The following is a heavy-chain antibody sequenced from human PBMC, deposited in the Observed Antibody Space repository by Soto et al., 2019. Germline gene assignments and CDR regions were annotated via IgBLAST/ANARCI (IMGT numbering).Heavy chain of an antibody. CDR1: GYTFTSYY. D-gene: IGHD5-12*01. CDR2: INPSGGST. CDR3: ARDPGGSSGYGRLFHYMDV. Sequence: QVQLVQSGAEVKKPGASVKVSCKASGYTFTSYYMHWVRQAPGQGPEWMGIINPSGGSTSYAQKFQGRVTMTRDTSTSTVYMELSSLRSEDTAVYYCARDPGGSSGYGRLFHYMDVWGKGTTVTVSS. J-gene: IGHJ6*03. V-gene: IGHV1-46*03.